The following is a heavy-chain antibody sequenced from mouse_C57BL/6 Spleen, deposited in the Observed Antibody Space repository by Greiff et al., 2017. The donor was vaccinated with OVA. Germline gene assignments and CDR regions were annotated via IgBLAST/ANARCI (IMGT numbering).Heavy chain of an antibody. CDR3: TRYDGYHYFDY. CDR1: GYTFTDYE. CDR2: IDPETGGT. D-gene: IGHD2-2*01. Sequence: QVQLQQSGAELVRPGASVTLSCKASGYTFTDYEMHWVKQTPVHGLEWIGAIDPETGGTAYNQKFKGKAILTADKSSSTAYMELRSLTSEDSAVYYCTRYDGYHYFDYWGQGTTLTVSS. J-gene: IGHJ2*01. V-gene: IGHV1-15*01.